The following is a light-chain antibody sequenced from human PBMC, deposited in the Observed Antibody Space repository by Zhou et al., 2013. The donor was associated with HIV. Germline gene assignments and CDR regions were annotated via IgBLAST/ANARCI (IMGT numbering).Light chain of an antibody. V-gene: IGKV3-20*01. Sequence: QSPDTLSLSPGERVTVSCRASQTVSSNLAWYQQKPGQSPRLLIYGASTRATGIPDRFSGSGSGTDFTLTISRLEPEDFAVYYCHQYGTSPPVTFGGGTKVEI. CDR3: HQYGTSPPVT. CDR1: QTVSSN. J-gene: IGKJ4*01. CDR2: GAS.